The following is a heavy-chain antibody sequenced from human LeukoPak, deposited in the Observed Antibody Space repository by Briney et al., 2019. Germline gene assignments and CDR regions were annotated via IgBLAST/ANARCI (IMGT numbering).Heavy chain of an antibody. Sequence: GGSLRLSCAASGFTFSSYSMNWVRQAPGKGLEWVSYISSSSSTIYYADSVKGRFTISRDNAKNSLYLQMNSLRDEDTAVYYCARVRVLMVYAILDPVGLVYWGQGTLVTVSS. V-gene: IGHV3-48*02. CDR1: GFTFSSYS. CDR2: ISSSSSTI. CDR3: ARVRVLMVYAILDPVGLVY. J-gene: IGHJ4*02. D-gene: IGHD2-8*01.